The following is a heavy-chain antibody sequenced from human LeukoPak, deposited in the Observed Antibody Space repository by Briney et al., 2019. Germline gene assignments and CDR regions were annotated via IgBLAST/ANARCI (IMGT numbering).Heavy chain of an antibody. CDR3: AREAVAVSDAFDI. D-gene: IGHD6-19*01. CDR2: INSDGSST. J-gene: IGHJ3*02. V-gene: IGHV3-74*01. CDR1: GFTFSSYW. Sequence: PGGSLRLSCAASGFTFSSYWMHWVRQAPGKGLVWVSRINSDGSSTSYADSVKGRFTISRDNAKNTLYLQMNSLRVEDTAVYYCAREAVAVSDAFDIWGQGTMVTVSS.